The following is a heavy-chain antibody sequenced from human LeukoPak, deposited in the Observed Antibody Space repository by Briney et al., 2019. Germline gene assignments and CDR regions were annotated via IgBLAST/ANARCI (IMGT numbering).Heavy chain of an antibody. CDR1: GYSFTSYW. Sequence: GESLRISCKGSGYSFTSYWISWVRQMPGKGLEWMGRIDPSDSYTNYSPSFQGHVTISADKSISTAYLQWSSLKASGTAMYYCARQEWQLVLLSHPWGQGTLVTVSS. CDR2: IDPSDSYT. J-gene: IGHJ5*02. V-gene: IGHV5-10-1*01. CDR3: ARQEWQLVLLSHP. D-gene: IGHD6-13*01.